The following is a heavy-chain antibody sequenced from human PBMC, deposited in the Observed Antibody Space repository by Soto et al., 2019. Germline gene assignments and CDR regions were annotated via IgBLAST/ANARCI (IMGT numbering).Heavy chain of an antibody. CDR1: GFTISDYN. V-gene: IGHV3-48*02. CDR3: ARDGVAEIDY. CDR2: IDIFSATI. J-gene: IGHJ4*02. D-gene: IGHD2-15*01. Sequence: GGSMRLSCAASGFTISDYNRIWVRQAPGKGLEWVSYIDIFSATIYYADSVKGRFTISRDNAKNSLYLQMNSLRDEDTAVYYCARDGVAEIDYWGQGTLVTVSS.